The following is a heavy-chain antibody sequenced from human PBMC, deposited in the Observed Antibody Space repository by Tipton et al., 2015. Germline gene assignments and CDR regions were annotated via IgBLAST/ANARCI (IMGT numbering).Heavy chain of an antibody. J-gene: IGHJ6*02. CDR2: IYYTGST. D-gene: IGHD3-10*01. CDR1: GGSVSSANYY. V-gene: IGHV4-61*01. CDR3: ARFRYYGSESERGYFHGLDV. Sequence: TLSLTCSVSGGSVSSANYYWSWIRQPPGKGLECIGYIYYTGSTHYNPSLKSRVTISVDTSKSQFFLKLSSVTAADTAVYYCARFRYYGSESERGYFHGLDVWGQGTTVTVSS.